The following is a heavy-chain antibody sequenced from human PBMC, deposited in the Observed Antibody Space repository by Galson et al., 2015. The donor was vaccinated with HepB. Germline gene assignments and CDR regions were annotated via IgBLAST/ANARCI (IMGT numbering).Heavy chain of an antibody. Sequence: QSGAEVTKPGESLRISCKGSGYSFTSFWIAWVRQMPGKGLEWMGVIYPGDSDARYSPSFQGQVTFSVDKSISTAYLQWSSLKASDTAMYYCARHVRVKTFCWFDPWGQGTLVTVSS. CDR2: IYPGDSDA. D-gene: IGHD3-16*01. V-gene: IGHV5-51*01. J-gene: IGHJ5*02. CDR3: ARHVRVKTFCWFDP. CDR1: GYSFTSFW.